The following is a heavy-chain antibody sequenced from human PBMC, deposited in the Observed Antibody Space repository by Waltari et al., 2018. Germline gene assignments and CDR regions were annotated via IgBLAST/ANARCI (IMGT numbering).Heavy chain of an antibody. D-gene: IGHD2-21*02. CDR1: GSTFGDHA. V-gene: IGHV3-49*04. CDR2: LRCQGRKTYGGPT. Sequence: EMQLVESGGGLVQPGRSLTLSCAASGSTFGDHAVCWVRQARGGGGGGGGVLRCQGRKTYGGPTEYAASGRGRFAISRDDSTNIAYRPMNNLETDDTAVYYCTRDRVRCSGVCYYQGTDCWGQGTLVTVSS. J-gene: IGHJ4*02. CDR3: TRDRVRCSGVCYYQGTDC.